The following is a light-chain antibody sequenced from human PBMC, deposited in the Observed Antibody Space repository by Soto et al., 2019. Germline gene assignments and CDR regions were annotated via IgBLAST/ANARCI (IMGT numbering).Light chain of an antibody. CDR1: ESIDSW. Sequence: DIQMTQSPSTLSASVGDRVTITCRASESIDSWLAWHQQKPGRAPKVLISKASSLESGVPSRFSGSGSGTEFTLTISSLQPDDFATYYCQQYNSYSVTFGQGTKVDIK. CDR3: QQYNSYSVT. V-gene: IGKV1-5*03. CDR2: KAS. J-gene: IGKJ1*01.